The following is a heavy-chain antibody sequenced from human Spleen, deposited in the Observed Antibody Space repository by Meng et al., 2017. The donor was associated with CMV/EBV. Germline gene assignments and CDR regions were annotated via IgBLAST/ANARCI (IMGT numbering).Heavy chain of an antibody. CDR3: ARVYSNFLHFDS. Sequence: SETLSLTCTVSGDSITNDFYWSWIRQSPGKGLEWIGYIHYSGTTYYNPSLRSRPVISIGSSKSQFFLRLSSVTAADTAIYFCARVYSNFLHFDSWGQGTLVTVSS. CDR2: IHYSGTT. D-gene: IGHD4-11*01. J-gene: IGHJ4*02. CDR1: GDSITNDFY. V-gene: IGHV4-30-4*08.